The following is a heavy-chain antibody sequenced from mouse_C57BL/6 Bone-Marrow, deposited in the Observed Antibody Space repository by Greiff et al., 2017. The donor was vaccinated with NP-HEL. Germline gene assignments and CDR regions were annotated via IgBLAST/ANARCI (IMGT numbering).Heavy chain of an antibody. CDR2: IYPGSGNT. J-gene: IGHJ3*01. D-gene: IGHD1-1*01. Sequence: QVQLQQSGAELVRPGASVKLSCKASGYTFSDYYINWVKQRPGQGLEWIGRIYPGSGNTNYNEKFKGKATLTADKSSSTAYMQLSSLTSEDSAVYFCARSYSSNGAWFADWGQGTLVTVSA. CDR1: GYTFSDYY. V-gene: IGHV1-76*01. CDR3: ARSYSSNGAWFAD.